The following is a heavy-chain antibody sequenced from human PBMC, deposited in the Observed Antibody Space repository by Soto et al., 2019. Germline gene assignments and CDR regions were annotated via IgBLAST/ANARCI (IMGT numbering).Heavy chain of an antibody. CDR2: SSSDGGRT. V-gene: IGHV3-23*01. D-gene: IGHD2-21*02. CDR1: GFRFSRYA. CDR3: ARERVLSSIPQGYFDL. J-gene: IGHJ2*01. Sequence: EERLSESGGGLIQPGGSLRLSCAASGFRFSRYALSWVRQAPGKGLEWVSESSSDGGRTSYPDSVRGRFIISRDRSKETLYLQMNHVRIEDTAVYFCARERVLSSIPQGYFDLWGRCNLVNVSS.